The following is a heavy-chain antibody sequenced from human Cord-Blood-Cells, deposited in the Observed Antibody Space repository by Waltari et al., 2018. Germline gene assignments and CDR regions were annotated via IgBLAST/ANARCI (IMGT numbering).Heavy chain of an antibody. Sequence: EVQLVESGGGLVQPGRSLRLSCAASGFTFDDYAMHWVRQAPGKGLEWVSGICWNGGSIGYADSVKGRFTISRDNAKNSLYLQMNSLRAEDTALYYCAKRYDFWSGLGDWGQGTLVTVSS. J-gene: IGHJ4*02. V-gene: IGHV3-9*01. D-gene: IGHD3-3*01. CDR3: AKRYDFWSGLGD. CDR2: ICWNGGSI. CDR1: GFTFDDYA.